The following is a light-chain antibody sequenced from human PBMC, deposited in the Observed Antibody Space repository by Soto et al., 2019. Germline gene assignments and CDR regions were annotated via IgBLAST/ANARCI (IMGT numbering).Light chain of an antibody. Sequence: QSVLTQPPSASGSPGQSVTISCTGTKNDIGVYDFVSWYQRHPDKAPRLIIYEVVQRPSGVPDRFSGSKSGNTASLTVSGLQAADEADYFCKSYAGSNTYVFGRGTKVTVL. CDR2: EVV. J-gene: IGLJ1*01. CDR1: KNDIGVYDF. V-gene: IGLV2-8*01. CDR3: KSYAGSNTYV.